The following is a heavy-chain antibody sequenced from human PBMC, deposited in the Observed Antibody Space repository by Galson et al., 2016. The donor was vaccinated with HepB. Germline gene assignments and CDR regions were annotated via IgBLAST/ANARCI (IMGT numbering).Heavy chain of an antibody. CDR3: TRSTLPYDYSYGSGAY. CDR2: ISSSSSYI. Sequence: SLRLSCATSGFTFSTYNMNWVRQAPGKGLEWVSFISSSSSYIYYADSLKGRFTISRDNAKNSLYLQMNSLRAEDTAVYYCTRSTLPYDYSYGSGAYWGQGTLVTVSS. CDR1: GFTFSTYN. D-gene: IGHD3-10*01. V-gene: IGHV3-21*01. J-gene: IGHJ4*02.